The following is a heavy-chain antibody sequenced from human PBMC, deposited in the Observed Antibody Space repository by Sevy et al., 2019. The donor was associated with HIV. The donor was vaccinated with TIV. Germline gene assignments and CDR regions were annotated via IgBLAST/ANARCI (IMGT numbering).Heavy chain of an antibody. D-gene: IGHD6-19*01. CDR2: IVVGSGNT. CDR3: AADHRIAVAGTRTSYYYYYYGMDV. CDR1: GFTFTSSA. Sequence: ASVKVSCKASGFTFTSSAVQWVRQARGQRLEWIGWIVVGSGNTNYAQKFQERVTITRDMSTSTAYMELSSLRSEDTAVYYCAADHRIAVAGTRTSYYYYYYGMDVWGQGTTVTVSS. J-gene: IGHJ6*02. V-gene: IGHV1-58*01.